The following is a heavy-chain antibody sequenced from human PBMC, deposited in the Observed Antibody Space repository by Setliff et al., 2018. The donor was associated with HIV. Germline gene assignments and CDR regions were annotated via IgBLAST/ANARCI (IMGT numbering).Heavy chain of an antibody. D-gene: IGHD3-10*01. CDR1: GYTFTSYW. V-gene: IGHV5-51*01. CDR2: IYPGDSDT. CDR3: ARNSGRARQYYFDY. Sequence: HGESLKISCKGSGYTFTSYWIAWVRQMPGKGLEWMGIIYPGDSDTRYSPSFQGQVTISADKSISTAYLQWSSPKASDTAMYYCARNSGRARQYYFDYWGQGTLVTVSS. J-gene: IGHJ4*02.